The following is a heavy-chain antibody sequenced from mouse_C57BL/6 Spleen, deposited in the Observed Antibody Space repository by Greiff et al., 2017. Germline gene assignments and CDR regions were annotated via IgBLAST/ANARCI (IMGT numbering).Heavy chain of an antibody. J-gene: IGHJ1*03. V-gene: IGHV1-52*01. D-gene: IGHD2-2*01. CDR1: GYTFTSYW. CDR2: IDPSDSET. Sequence: QVHVKQPGAELVRPGSSVKLSCKASGYTFTSYWMHWVKQRPIQGLEWIGNIDPSDSETHYNQKFKDKATLTVDKSSSTAYMQLSSLTSEDSAVYYCARSTMVSYWYFDVWGTGTTVTVSS. CDR3: ARSTMVSYWYFDV.